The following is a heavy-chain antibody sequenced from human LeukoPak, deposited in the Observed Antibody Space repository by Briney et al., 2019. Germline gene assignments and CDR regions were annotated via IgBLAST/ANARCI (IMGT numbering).Heavy chain of an antibody. D-gene: IGHD3-22*01. Sequence: GESLKISCEGSGYSFSSYWIGWVRQMPGKGLEWMGIIYPGDSDIRYSPSFQGQVTFLVDKSISTVYLQWSSLKASDTAIYYCARLLGLKVVTPDDEAFDIWGQGTMVIVSP. J-gene: IGHJ3*02. CDR1: GYSFSSYW. V-gene: IGHV5-51*01. CDR3: ARLLGLKVVTPDDEAFDI. CDR2: IYPGDSDI.